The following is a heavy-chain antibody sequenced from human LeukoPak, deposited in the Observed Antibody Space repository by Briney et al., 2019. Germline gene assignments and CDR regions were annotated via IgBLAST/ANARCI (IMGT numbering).Heavy chain of an antibody. Sequence: GGSLRLSCTASGFTFSNAWIGWVRQMPGKGLEWMGIIYPGDSDTRYSPSFQGQVTISADKSISTAYLQWSSLKASDTAMYYCARPGVAAGNLVYFDYWGQGTLVTVSS. CDR2: IYPGDSDT. J-gene: IGHJ4*02. V-gene: IGHV5-51*01. CDR3: ARPGVAAGNLVYFDY. CDR1: GFTFSNAW. D-gene: IGHD6-13*01.